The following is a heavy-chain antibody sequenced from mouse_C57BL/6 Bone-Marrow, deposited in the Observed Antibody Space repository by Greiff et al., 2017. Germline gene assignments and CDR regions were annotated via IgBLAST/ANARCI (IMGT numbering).Heavy chain of an antibody. CDR3: ARSGNYGPFAY. D-gene: IGHD1-1*01. Sequence: QVQLQQSGAELARPGASVKMSCKASGYTFTSYTMHWVKQRPGQGLEWIGYINPSSGYTKYNQKFKGKATLTADKASSTAYMELRSLTSEDSAVYICARSGNYGPFAYWCQGTLVTVSA. J-gene: IGHJ3*01. V-gene: IGHV1-4*01. CDR2: INPSSGYT. CDR1: GYTFTSYT.